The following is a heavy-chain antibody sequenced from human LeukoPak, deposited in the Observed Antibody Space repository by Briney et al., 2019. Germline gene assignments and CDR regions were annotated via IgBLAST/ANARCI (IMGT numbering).Heavy chain of an antibody. Sequence: ASVKVSCKASGYTFTSYDINWVRQATGQGLEWMGWMSPNSGNTGYAQKFQGRVTMTRNTSISTAYMELSSLRSEDTAVYYCARGLLRGVVITYYYYYYMDVWGKGTTVTVSS. V-gene: IGHV1-8*01. CDR2: MSPNSGNT. CDR1: GYTFTSYD. J-gene: IGHJ6*03. D-gene: IGHD3-22*01. CDR3: ARGLLRGVVITYYYYYYMDV.